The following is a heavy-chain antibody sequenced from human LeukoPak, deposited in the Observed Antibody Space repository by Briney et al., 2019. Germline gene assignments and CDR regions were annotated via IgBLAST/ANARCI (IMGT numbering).Heavy chain of an antibody. CDR2: IRYNGNNQ. CDR1: GFTFNNYG. D-gene: IGHD5-18*01. CDR3: AKRQWIQLWASGFLDV. V-gene: IGHV3-30*02. Sequence: GGSLRLSCAASGFTFNNYGMHWVRQAPGKGLEWVAFIRYNGNNQYYADSVKGRFTISRDNSKNTLYLQMNSLRAEDTAVYYCAKRQWIQLWASGFLDVWGKGTTVTISS. J-gene: IGHJ6*04.